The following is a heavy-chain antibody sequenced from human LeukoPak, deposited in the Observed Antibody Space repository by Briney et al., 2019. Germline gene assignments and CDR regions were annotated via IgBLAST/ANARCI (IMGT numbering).Heavy chain of an antibody. CDR2: ISSSGSTI. J-gene: IGHJ4*02. Sequence: PGGFLRLSCAASGFTFSDYYMSWIRQAPGKGLEWVSYISSSGSTIYYADSVKGRFTISRDNAKNSRYLQMNSLRAEDTAVYYCARELSLYYDFWSGYPGWGQGTLVTVSS. CDR3: ARELSLYYDFWSGYPG. CDR1: GFTFSDYY. D-gene: IGHD3-3*01. V-gene: IGHV3-11*01.